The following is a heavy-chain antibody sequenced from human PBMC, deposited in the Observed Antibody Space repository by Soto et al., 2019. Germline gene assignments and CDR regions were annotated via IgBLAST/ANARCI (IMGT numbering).Heavy chain of an antibody. D-gene: IGHD6-13*01. CDR2: IDPSDSKP. V-gene: IGHV5-10-1*01. CDR3: ARRISAAGGYYYYAFDV. J-gene: IGHJ6*02. Sequence: GESLKISCKGSGYNFDTHWINWVRQMPGKGLEWMGRIDPSDSKPKYNPSLEGHITISVDKSINTTYLQWSSLKASDSAIYYCARRISAAGGYYYYAFDVWGQGTAVTVSS. CDR1: GYNFDTHW.